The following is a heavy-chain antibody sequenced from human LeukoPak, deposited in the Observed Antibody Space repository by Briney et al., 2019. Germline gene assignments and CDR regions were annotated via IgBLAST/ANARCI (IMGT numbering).Heavy chain of an antibody. D-gene: IGHD2-15*01. CDR2: ISSSSSYI. CDR3: ASGVVVVAAPEDY. V-gene: IGHV3-11*06. CDR1: GFILSDYY. Sequence: GGSLRLSCVVSGFILSDYYMSWIRQAPGKGLEWVSSISSSSSYIYYADSVKGRFTISRDNAKNSLYLQMNSLRAEDTAVYYCASGVVVVAAPEDYWGQGTLVTVSS. J-gene: IGHJ4*02.